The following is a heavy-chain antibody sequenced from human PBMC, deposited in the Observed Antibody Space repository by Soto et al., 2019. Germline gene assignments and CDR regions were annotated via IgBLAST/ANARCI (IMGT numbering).Heavy chain of an antibody. CDR2: IIPIFGTA. J-gene: IGHJ4*02. Sequence: QVQLVQSGAEVKKPGTSVKVSCKASGGTFSSYAISWVRQAPGQGLEGMGGIIPIFGTANYAQKFQGRVTITADESTSTAYMERSSPRSEDTAVYYCARGDSSGDYYCDYWGQGTLVTVAS. CDR3: ARGDSSGDYYCDY. V-gene: IGHV1-69*01. D-gene: IGHD3-22*01. CDR1: GGTFSSYA.